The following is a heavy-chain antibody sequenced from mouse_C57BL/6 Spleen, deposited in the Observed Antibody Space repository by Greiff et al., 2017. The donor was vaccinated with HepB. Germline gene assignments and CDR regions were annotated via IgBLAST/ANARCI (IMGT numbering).Heavy chain of an antibody. CDR1: GFTFSDYY. V-gene: IGHV5-12*01. CDR2: ISNGGGST. J-gene: IGHJ1*03. D-gene: IGHD4-1*01. Sequence: EVHLVESGGGLVQPGGSLKLSCAASGFTFSDYYMYWVRQTPEKRLEWVAYISNGGGSTYYPDTVKGRFTISRDNAKNTLYLQMSRLKSEDTAMYYCASQLTGTGYWYFDVWGTGTTVTVSS. CDR3: ASQLTGTGYWYFDV.